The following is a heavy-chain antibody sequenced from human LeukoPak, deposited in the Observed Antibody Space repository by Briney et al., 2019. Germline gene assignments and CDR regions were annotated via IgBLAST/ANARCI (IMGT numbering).Heavy chain of an antibody. CDR1: GFTFSDYY. CDR3: ARVFGSSYFDP. Sequence: PGGSLRLSCAASGFTFSDYYMNWIRQAPGKGLECVSCISNSGETIYYADSVKGRFTISRDNAKNSLFVQMNSLRAEDTAVYYCARVFGSSYFDPWGQGTLVTVSS. CDR2: ISNSGETI. J-gene: IGHJ5*02. V-gene: IGHV3-11*04. D-gene: IGHD1-26*01.